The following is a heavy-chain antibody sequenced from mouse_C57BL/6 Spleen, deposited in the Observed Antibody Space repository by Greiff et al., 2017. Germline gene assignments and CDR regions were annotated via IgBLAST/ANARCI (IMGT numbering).Heavy chain of an antibody. CDR3: ASSYYYGSTGFAY. CDR2: IWGGGSK. Sequence: VQLLESGPGLVAPSPSLSITCTVSGFSLTSYGVDWVRQPPGKGLEWLGVIWGGGSKNYNSARMARLSIRKDNSKSQVFLKMNSLQTDDTAMYYCASSYYYGSTGFAYWGQGTLVTVSA. J-gene: IGHJ3*01. V-gene: IGHV2-9*01. D-gene: IGHD1-1*01. CDR1: GFSLTSYG.